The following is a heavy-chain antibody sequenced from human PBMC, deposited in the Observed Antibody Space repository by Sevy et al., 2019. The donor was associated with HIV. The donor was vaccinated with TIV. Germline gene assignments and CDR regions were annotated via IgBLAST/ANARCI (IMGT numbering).Heavy chain of an antibody. CDR1: GFSFSNYA. CDR3: ATDRISDWFFDS. Sequence: GGSLRLSCAASGFSFSNYAMSWVRQAPGKGLEWVSTLIGGGSGGSTHYADSVKGRFTISRDNSKNTLYLQMNSLRAEDTAVYYCATDRISDWFFDSWGQGTLVTVSS. D-gene: IGHD3-9*01. CDR2: LIGGGSGGST. V-gene: IGHV3-23*01. J-gene: IGHJ4*02.